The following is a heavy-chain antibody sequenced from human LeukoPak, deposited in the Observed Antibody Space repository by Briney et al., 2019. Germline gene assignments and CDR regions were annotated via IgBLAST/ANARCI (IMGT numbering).Heavy chain of an antibody. CDR3: ARLLVVTHTWFDP. J-gene: IGHJ5*02. CDR1: GGSISSYY. CDR2: IYTSGST. Sequence: PSETLSLTCTASGGSISSYYWSWIRQPPGKGLEWIGYIYTSGSTNYNPSLKSRVTISVDTSKNQFSLKLSSVTAADTAVYYCARLLVVTHTWFDPWGQGTLVTVSS. V-gene: IGHV4-4*09. D-gene: IGHD4-23*01.